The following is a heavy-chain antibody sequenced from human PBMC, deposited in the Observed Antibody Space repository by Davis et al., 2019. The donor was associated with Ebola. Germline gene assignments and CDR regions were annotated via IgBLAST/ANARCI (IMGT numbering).Heavy chain of an antibody. D-gene: IGHD6-19*01. J-gene: IGHJ3*02. V-gene: IGHV3-30*02. CDR1: GFTFSTYW. Sequence: GESLKISCTPSGFTFSTYWMHWVRQAPGKGLDWVAVIPPYGSYRYYADSVKGRFTISRDNSKNTLYLEMISLRPEDTAVYYCAKVLTSGWYVDALDIWGQGTMVTVSS. CDR2: IPPYGSYR. CDR3: AKVLTSGWYVDALDI.